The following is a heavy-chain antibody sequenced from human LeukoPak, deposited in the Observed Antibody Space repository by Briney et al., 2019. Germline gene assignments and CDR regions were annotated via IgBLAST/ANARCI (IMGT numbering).Heavy chain of an antibody. J-gene: IGHJ4*02. CDR1: GFTFNNFG. CDR2: ISYSGSVQ. CDR3: ARARRCGLNDDYGGCFDS. D-gene: IGHD4-23*01. Sequence: GMSLRLSCAASGFTFNNFGMHWVRQAPGKGLEWVSVISYSGSVQFYADSVKGRFTISRDNSNNALYLQMNSLRAEDTAVYYCARARRCGLNDDYGGCFDSWGQGTLVTVSS. V-gene: IGHV3-30*03.